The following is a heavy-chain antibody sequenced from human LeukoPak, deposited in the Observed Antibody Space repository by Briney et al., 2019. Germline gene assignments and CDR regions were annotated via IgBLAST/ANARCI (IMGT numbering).Heavy chain of an antibody. V-gene: IGHV4-30-4*08. Sequence: TSETLSLTCTVSGGSISSGDYYWSWIRQPPGKGLEWIGYIYYSGSTYDNPSLKSRVTISVDTSKNQFSLKLSSVTAADTAVYYCARGLTGDRGQESYWYFDLWGRGTLVTVSS. J-gene: IGHJ2*01. CDR1: GGSISSGDYY. D-gene: IGHD7-27*01. CDR3: ARGLTGDRGQESYWYFDL. CDR2: IYYSGST.